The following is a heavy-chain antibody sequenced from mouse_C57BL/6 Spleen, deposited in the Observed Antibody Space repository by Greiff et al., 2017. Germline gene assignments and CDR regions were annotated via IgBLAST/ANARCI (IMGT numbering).Heavy chain of an antibody. Sequence: EVKLVESGGGLVKPGGSLKLSCAASGFTFSDYGMHWVRQAPEKGLEWVAYISSGSSTLYYADTVKGRFTISRDNAKNTLFLQMTSLRSEDTAMYYCARKWFQAYWGKGTLVTVSA. V-gene: IGHV5-17*01. CDR2: ISSGSSTL. D-gene: IGHD2-2*01. CDR3: ARKWFQAY. CDR1: GFTFSDYG. J-gene: IGHJ3*01.